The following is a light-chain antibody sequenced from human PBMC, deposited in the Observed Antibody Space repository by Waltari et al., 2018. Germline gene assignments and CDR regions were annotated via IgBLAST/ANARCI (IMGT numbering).Light chain of an antibody. CDR1: SGTNVGNHR. CDR3: MIWHSSASV. V-gene: IGLV5-45*03. CDR2: EKSDSDK. J-gene: IGLJ2*01. Sequence: QAVLTQPSSLSASPGASARLTCTLRSGTNVGNHRIYWYQQKSGRPPQYLLREKSDSDKQQASGVPSRVSGSKEASANAWILLISGLQSEDEADYYCMIWHSSASVFGGGTKLTVL.